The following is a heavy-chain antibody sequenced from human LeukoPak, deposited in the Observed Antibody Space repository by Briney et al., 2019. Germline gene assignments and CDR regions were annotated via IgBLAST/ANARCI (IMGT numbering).Heavy chain of an antibody. CDR2: IWYDGSNK. Sequence: PGRSLRLSCAASGLTFSSYGMHWVRQAPGKGLEWVAVIWYDGSNKYYADSVKGRFTISRDNSKNTLYLQMNSLRAEDTAVYYCAKDCRRAVVPAAMDYWGQGTLVTVSS. J-gene: IGHJ4*02. D-gene: IGHD2-2*01. CDR1: GLTFSSYG. CDR3: AKDCRRAVVPAAMDY. V-gene: IGHV3-33*06.